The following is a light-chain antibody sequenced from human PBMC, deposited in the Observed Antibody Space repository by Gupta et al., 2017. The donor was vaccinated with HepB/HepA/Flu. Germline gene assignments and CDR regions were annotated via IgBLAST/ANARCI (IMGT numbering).Light chain of an antibody. J-gene: IGLJ2*01. CDR2: EVS. Sequence: QSALTQPASVSGSPGQSITLSCPGTSSAVGSYNLVSWYQQHPGKAPKLMIYEVSKRPSGVSNRFSGSKSGNTASLTISGLQAEDEADYYCCSYAGSSTAHVVFGGGTKLTVL. CDR3: CSYAGSSTAHVV. V-gene: IGLV2-23*02. CDR1: SSAVGSYNL.